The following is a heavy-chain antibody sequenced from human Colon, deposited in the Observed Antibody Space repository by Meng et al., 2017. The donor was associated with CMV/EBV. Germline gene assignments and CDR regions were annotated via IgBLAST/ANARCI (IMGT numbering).Heavy chain of an antibody. CDR1: GGTFPYYY. CDR2: VDHDGTV. Sequence: SETLSLTYVVDGGTFPYYYWSWIRQTPEKGLEWIGEVDHDGTVKGSASLDGRVIISADAASRRFSLNLTSVTAADSGVYFCARGSYYSGNYPRRQYFEYWGQGTQVTVSS. J-gene: IGHJ4*02. D-gene: IGHD3-22*01. V-gene: IGHV4-34*01. CDR3: ARGSYYSGNYPRRQYFEY.